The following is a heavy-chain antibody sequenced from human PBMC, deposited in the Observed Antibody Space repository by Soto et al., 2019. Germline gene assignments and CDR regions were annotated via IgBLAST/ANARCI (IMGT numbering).Heavy chain of an antibody. CDR3: AKGVYSSYATSFPFDY. CDR1: GFTFSSYA. V-gene: IGHV3-23*01. CDR2: ISGSGGST. D-gene: IGHD5-12*01. J-gene: IGHJ4*02. Sequence: EVQLLESGGGLVQPGGSLRLSCAASGFTFSSYAMSWVRQAPGKGLEWVSAISGSGGSTYYADSVRGRFTISRDNSKNTLYLQMNSLRAEDTAVYYCAKGVYSSYATSFPFDYWGQGALVTVSS.